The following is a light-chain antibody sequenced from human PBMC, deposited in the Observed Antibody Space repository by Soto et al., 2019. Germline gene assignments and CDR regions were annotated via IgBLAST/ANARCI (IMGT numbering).Light chain of an antibody. CDR1: ISDVGAYNL. CDR3: SSYTAKSSLI. J-gene: IGLJ2*01. CDR2: EVR. Sequence: QSSLTQPASVSGSPGQSITISCAGTISDVGAYNLVSCYQQHPGRDPQRIIYEVRNRPSGISFRFCGSNSGNTSSLTISGLQAEDDADDYCSSYTAKSSLIFGGGSKVTAL. V-gene: IGLV2-14*01.